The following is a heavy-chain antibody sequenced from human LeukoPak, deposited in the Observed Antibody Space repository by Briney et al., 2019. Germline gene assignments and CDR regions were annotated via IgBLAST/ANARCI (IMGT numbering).Heavy chain of an antibody. CDR2: IKNDGSST. J-gene: IGHJ4*02. CDR3: AREFGSGGY. Sequence: GGSLRLSCTGSGFTFSTYWMRWVRQTPGKGLVWVSAIKNDGSSTTYADSVKGRFTISRDNAKNTLHLQMNSLRGEDTAVYYCAREFGSGGYWGQGTLVTVSS. CDR1: GFTFSTYW. D-gene: IGHD3-3*01. V-gene: IGHV3-74*01.